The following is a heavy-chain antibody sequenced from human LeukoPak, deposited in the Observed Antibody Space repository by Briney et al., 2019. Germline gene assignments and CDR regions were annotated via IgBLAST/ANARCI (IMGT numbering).Heavy chain of an antibody. CDR1: GGSISSYD. D-gene: IGHD1-20*01. J-gene: IGHJ4*02. CDR2: TYTSGST. Sequence: SETLSLTCTVSGGSISSYDWSWIRQPAGKGLEWIGRTYTSGSTNYNPSLKSRVTMSVDMSKNQFSLKLSSMIAADTAVYYCTRGVGSITYLDYWGQGTLVTVSS. CDR3: TRGVGSITYLDY. V-gene: IGHV4-4*07.